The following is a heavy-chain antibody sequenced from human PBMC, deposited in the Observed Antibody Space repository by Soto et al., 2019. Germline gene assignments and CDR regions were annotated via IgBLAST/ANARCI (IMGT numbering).Heavy chain of an antibody. CDR1: GGSISSYY. CDR2: IYYSGST. Sequence: SETLSLTCTVSGGSISSYYWSWIRQPPGKGLEWIGYIYYSGSTNYNPSLKSRVTISVDTSKNQFSLKLSSVTAADTAVYYCAGTAEQWLVRWGQGTLVTVSS. D-gene: IGHD6-19*01. V-gene: IGHV4-59*01. J-gene: IGHJ4*02. CDR3: AGTAEQWLVR.